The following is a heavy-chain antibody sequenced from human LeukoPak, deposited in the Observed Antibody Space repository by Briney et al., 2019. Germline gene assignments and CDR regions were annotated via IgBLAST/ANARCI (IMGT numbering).Heavy chain of an antibody. D-gene: IGHD3-22*01. CDR3: ARDRVYYDSSGYPDPYYYYGMDV. J-gene: IGHJ6*02. V-gene: IGHV4-30-4*01. Sequence: PSQTLSLTCTVSGGSISSGDYYWSWIRQPPGKGLEWIGYIYYSGSTYYNPSLKSRVTISVDTSKNQFSLKLSSVTAADTAVYYCARDRVYYDSSGYPDPYYYYGMDVWGQGTTVTVSS. CDR2: IYYSGST. CDR1: GGSISSGDYY.